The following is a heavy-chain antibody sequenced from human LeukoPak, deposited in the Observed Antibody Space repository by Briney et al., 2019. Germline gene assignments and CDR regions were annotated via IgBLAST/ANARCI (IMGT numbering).Heavy chain of an antibody. V-gene: IGHV3-53*01. CDR3: ARRAGAYSHPYDY. CDR2: IYSDNT. J-gene: IGHJ4*02. CDR1: GFTVSSNS. Sequence: GGSLRLSCTVSGFTVSSNSMSSVRQAPGKGLEWVSFIYSDNTHYSDSVKGRFTISRDNSKNTLYLQMNSLRAEDTAVYYCARRAGAYSHPYDYWGQGTLVTVSS. D-gene: IGHD4/OR15-4a*01.